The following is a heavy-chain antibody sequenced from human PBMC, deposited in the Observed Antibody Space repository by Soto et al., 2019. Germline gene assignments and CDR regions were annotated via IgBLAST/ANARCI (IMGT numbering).Heavy chain of an antibody. V-gene: IGHV3-23*01. CDR1: GFTFSNYA. Sequence: EVQLLESGGGLVQPGGSLRLSCAASGFTFSNYAMSWVRQAPGKGLEWVSVVGGSGATTYYADSVKGRFTISRDNSKNTLYVQMNSLRAEDTAIYFCAKSLQHRVHYFDLWGRGTLVTVSS. CDR3: AKSLQHRVHYFDL. CDR2: VGGSGATT. J-gene: IGHJ2*01. D-gene: IGHD1-1*01.